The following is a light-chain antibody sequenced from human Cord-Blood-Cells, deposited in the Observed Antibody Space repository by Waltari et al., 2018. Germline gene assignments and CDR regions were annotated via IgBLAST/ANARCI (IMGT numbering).Light chain of an antibody. CDR1: NIGSKS. Sequence: SYVLTQPPSVSVAPGKTARITCGGNNIGSKSVHWYQQKPGRAPVLVIYYASDRPSGIPQRFSGSNSGNTATLTISRVEAGDEADYYCQVWDSSSDHRVFGGGTKLTVL. J-gene: IGLJ3*02. CDR3: QVWDSSSDHRV. V-gene: IGLV3-21*04. CDR2: YAS.